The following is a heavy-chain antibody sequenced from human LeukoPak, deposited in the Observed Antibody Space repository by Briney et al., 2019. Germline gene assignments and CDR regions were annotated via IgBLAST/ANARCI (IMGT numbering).Heavy chain of an antibody. D-gene: IGHD3-3*01. V-gene: IGHV4-59*08. Sequence: PETLSLTCTVYGGSISSYYWSWIRQPPGKGLEWIGYIYYSGSTNYNPSLKSRVTISVDTSKNQFSLKLSSVTAADTAVYYCARLYWDVRPRFGVVGRYYFDYWGQGTLVTVSS. CDR2: IYYSGST. CDR1: GGSISSYY. CDR3: ARLYWDVRPRFGVVGRYYFDY. J-gene: IGHJ4*02.